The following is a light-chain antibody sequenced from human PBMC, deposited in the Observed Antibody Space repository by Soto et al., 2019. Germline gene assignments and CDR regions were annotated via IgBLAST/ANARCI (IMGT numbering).Light chain of an antibody. Sequence: EIVLTQSPATLSLSPGERATLSCGASQRISINYLAWYQQKPGLAPRLLIYDASNRAAGIPDRFSGSGSGTDFTLTISRLEPEDFAVYYCQQFDNLITFGGGTKVEIK. CDR1: QRISINY. V-gene: IGKV3D-20*01. CDR3: QQFDNLIT. CDR2: DAS. J-gene: IGKJ4*01.